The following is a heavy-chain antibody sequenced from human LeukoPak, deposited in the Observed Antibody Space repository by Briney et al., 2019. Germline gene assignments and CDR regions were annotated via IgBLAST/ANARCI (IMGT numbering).Heavy chain of an antibody. CDR2: ISGAGTGT. J-gene: IGHJ4*02. V-gene: IGHV3-23*01. CDR3: AKDARITMIVVVRGARPYYFDY. CDR1: GFTFSSYA. D-gene: IGHD3-22*01. Sequence: GGSLRLSCAASGFTFSSYAMSWVRQAPGKGLEWVSSISGAGTGTYYADSVKGRFTISRDNSKNMLYLQMNSLRAEDTAVYYCAKDARITMIVVVRGARPYYFDYWGQGTLVTVSS.